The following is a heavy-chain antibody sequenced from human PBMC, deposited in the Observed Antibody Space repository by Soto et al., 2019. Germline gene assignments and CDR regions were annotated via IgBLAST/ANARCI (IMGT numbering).Heavy chain of an antibody. Sequence: LRLSCAASGFTFSSYAMHWVRQAPGKGLEWVAVISYDGSNKYYADSVKGRFTISRDNSKNTLYLQMNSLRAEDTAVYYCARDQVFYYDSSGDHDAFDIWGQGTMVTVSS. J-gene: IGHJ3*02. V-gene: IGHV3-30-3*01. D-gene: IGHD3-22*01. CDR1: GFTFSSYA. CDR2: ISYDGSNK. CDR3: ARDQVFYYDSSGDHDAFDI.